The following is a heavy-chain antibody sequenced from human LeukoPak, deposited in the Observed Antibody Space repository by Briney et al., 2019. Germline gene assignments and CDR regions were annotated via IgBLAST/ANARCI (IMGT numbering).Heavy chain of an antibody. CDR3: ARDGEWELKGGWFDP. D-gene: IGHD1-26*01. J-gene: IGHJ5*02. V-gene: IGHV1-18*01. CDR2: ISAYNGNT. Sequence: ASVKVSCKASGYTFTSYGISWVRQAPGQGLEWMGWISAYNGNTNYAQKLQGRVTMTTDTSTSTAYMELRSLRSDDTAVYYCARDGEWELKGGWFDPWGQGTLVTVSS. CDR1: GYTFTSYG.